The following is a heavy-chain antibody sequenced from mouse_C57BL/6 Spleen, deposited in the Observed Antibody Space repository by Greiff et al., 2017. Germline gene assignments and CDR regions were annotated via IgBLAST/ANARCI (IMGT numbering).Heavy chain of an antibody. V-gene: IGHV1-82*01. CDR2: IYPGDGDT. CDR3: ARSPGGFDY. J-gene: IGHJ2*01. Sequence: VKLMESGPELVQPGASVKISCKASGYAFSSSWMNWVKQRPGKGLEWIGRIYPGDGDTNYNGKFKGKAKLTADKSSSTAYMQLSSLTSEDSAVYFCARSPGGFDYWGQGTTLTVSS. CDR1: GYAFSSSW.